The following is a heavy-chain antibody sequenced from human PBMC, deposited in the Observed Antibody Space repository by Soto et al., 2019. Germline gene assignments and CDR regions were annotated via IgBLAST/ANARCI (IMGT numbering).Heavy chain of an antibody. CDR2: ISGSGGST. CDR3: ANGGRYDYVWGSYRLAAFDI. J-gene: IGHJ3*02. CDR1: GFTFSSYA. Sequence: SLRLSCAASGFTFSSYAMSWVRQAPGKGLEWVSAISGSGGSTYYADSVKGRFTISRDNSKNTPYLQMNSLRAEDTAVYYCANGGRYDYVWGSYRLAAFDIWGQGTMVTVSS. V-gene: IGHV3-23*01. D-gene: IGHD3-16*02.